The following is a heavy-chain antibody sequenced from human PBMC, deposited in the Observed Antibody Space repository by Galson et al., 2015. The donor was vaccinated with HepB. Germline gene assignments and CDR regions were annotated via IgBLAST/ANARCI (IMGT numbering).Heavy chain of an antibody. Sequence: SVKVSCKVSGYTLTELSMHWVRQAPGKGLEWMGGFDPEDGETIYAQKFQGRVTMTEDTSTDTAYMELSSLRSEDTAVYYCATVGSSGWFNWFDPWGQGTLVTVSS. V-gene: IGHV1-24*01. CDR1: GYTLTELS. J-gene: IGHJ5*02. CDR3: ATVGSSGWFNWFDP. D-gene: IGHD6-19*01. CDR2: FDPEDGET.